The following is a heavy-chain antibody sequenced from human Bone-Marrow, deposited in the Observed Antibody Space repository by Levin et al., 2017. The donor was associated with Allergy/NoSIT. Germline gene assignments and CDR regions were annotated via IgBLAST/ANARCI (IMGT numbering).Heavy chain of an antibody. D-gene: IGHD2-2*01. CDR1: GFTFSTYW. J-gene: IGHJ4*02. CDR2: INSGGSDT. V-gene: IGHV3-74*01. CDR3: AKGGCSATSCLDY. Sequence: GSVKVSCAVSGFTFSTYWMHWVRQAPGKGLVWVSRINSGGSDTDYADSVKGRFTISRDNARNTLYLQMNSLSAEDTAVYYCAKGGCSATSCLDYWGQGTLVTVSS.